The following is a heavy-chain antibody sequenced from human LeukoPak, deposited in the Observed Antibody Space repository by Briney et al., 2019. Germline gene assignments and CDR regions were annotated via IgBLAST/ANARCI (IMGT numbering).Heavy chain of an antibody. Sequence: ASVKVSCKASGYTFTGYYMHWVRQAPGQGLEWMGWINPNSGGTNYAQKLQGRVTMTTDTSTSTAYMELRSLRSDDTAVYYCARSRLRFLEWLSNPDYYYYGMDVWGQGTTVTVSS. V-gene: IGHV1-2*02. D-gene: IGHD3-3*01. CDR2: INPNSGGT. J-gene: IGHJ6*02. CDR1: GYTFTGYY. CDR3: ARSRLRFLEWLSNPDYYYYGMDV.